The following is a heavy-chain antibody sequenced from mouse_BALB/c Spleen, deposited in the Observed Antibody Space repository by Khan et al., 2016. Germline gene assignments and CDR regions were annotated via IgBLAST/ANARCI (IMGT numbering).Heavy chain of an antibody. Sequence: EVQLVESGPGLVKPSPSLSLTCTVTGYSITSGYGWNWIRQFPGNKLEWMGYISYSGSTKYNPSLKSRISITRDTSKNQFFLQLNSMTTEDTATYYCARTARIKYWGQGTTLTVSS. CDR3: ARTARIKY. V-gene: IGHV3-2*02. D-gene: IGHD1-2*01. CDR1: GYSITSGYG. J-gene: IGHJ2*01. CDR2: ISYSGST.